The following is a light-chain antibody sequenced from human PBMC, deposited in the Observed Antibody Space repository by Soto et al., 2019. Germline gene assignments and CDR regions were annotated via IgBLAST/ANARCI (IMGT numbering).Light chain of an antibody. Sequence: EIVLTQSPATLSLSPGGRATLSCRVSQNINIYLAWYQQKLGQAPRLLIYDSSIRATGIPARFSGSGSGTDFTLTISSLEPEDFGVYYCQQRYSWPLTFAGGTKVEIK. J-gene: IGKJ4*01. CDR1: QNINIY. V-gene: IGKV3-11*01. CDR2: DSS. CDR3: QQRYSWPLT.